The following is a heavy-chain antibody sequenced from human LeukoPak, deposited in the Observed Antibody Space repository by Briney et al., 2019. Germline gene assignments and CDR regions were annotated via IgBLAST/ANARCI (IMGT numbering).Heavy chain of an antibody. CDR2: ISSSSRYI. CDR1: GFTFSSYS. D-gene: IGHD2-2*01. CDR3: ARDDPYCSSTSCYPDYGMDV. V-gene: IGHV3-21*01. Sequence: GGSLRLSCAASGFTFSSYSMNWVRQAPGKGLEWVSSISSSSRYIYYADSVKGRFTISRDTAKNSLYLQMNSLRAEDTAVYYCARDDPYCSSTSCYPDYGMDVCGQGTTVTVSS. J-gene: IGHJ6*02.